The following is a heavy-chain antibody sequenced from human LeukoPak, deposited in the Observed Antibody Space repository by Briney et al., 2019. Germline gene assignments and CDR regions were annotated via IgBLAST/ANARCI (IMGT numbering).Heavy chain of an antibody. CDR2: ISSSSSYI. Sequence: GGSLRLSCAASGFTFSSYSMNWVRQAPGKGLEWVSSISSSSSYIYYADSVKGRFTISRGNAKNSLYLQMNSLRAEDTAVYYRARDASVAAKLWFGELWGQGTLVTVSS. D-gene: IGHD3-10*01. J-gene: IGHJ4*02. CDR3: ARDASVAAKLWFGEL. V-gene: IGHV3-21*01. CDR1: GFTFSSYS.